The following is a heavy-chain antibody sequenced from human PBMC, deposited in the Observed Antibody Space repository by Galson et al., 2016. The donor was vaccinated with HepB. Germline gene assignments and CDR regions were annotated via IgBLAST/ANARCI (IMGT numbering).Heavy chain of an antibody. J-gene: IGHJ4*02. CDR3: ARQYRGGPSDY. CDR2: IIPIYGTT. CDR1: GGTFSSYA. D-gene: IGHD5-12*01. Sequence: SVKVSCKASGGTFSSYAISWVRQAPGQGLEWMGGIIPIYGTTNFAQKFQGRVTITADESMTTAYMELSSLRSDDTALYYCARQYRGGPSDYWGQGTLVTVSS. V-gene: IGHV1-69*13.